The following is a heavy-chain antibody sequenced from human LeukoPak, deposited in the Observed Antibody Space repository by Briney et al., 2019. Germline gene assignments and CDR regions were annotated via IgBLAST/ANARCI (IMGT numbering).Heavy chain of an antibody. V-gene: IGHV3-48*01. J-gene: IGHJ4*02. D-gene: IGHD2-15*01. Sequence: GGSLRLSCAASGFTFSSYSMNWVRQAPGKGLEWVSYISSSSSTIYYADSVKGRFTITRDNAKNSLYLQMNSLRAEDTAVYYCARVRAVVAAIPTPYFDYWGQGTLVTVSS. CDR3: ARVRAVVAAIPTPYFDY. CDR1: GFTFSSYS. CDR2: ISSSSSTI.